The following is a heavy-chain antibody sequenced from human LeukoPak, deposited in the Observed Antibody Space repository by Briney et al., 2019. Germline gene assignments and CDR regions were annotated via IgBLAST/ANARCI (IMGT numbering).Heavy chain of an antibody. J-gene: IGHJ4*02. V-gene: IGHV3-48*03. Sequence: GSLRLSCSAPGFTFSRYGINLVRQAPGKGLEWVSYISSSGSTIYYADSVKGRFTISRDNAKNSLYLQMNSLRAEDTAVYYCASHPRSYYYDSSGNYWGQGTLVTVSS. CDR2: ISSSGSTI. CDR1: GFTFSRYG. CDR3: ASHPRSYYYDSSGNY. D-gene: IGHD3-22*01.